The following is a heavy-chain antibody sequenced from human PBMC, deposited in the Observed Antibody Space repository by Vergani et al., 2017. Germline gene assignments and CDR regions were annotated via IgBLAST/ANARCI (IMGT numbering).Heavy chain of an antibody. CDR3: GMYCSSPTCGTHPRVQNYGMDV. CDR1: GFTFSNSA. V-gene: IGHV3-23*01. CDR2: ISGHGDRT. D-gene: IGHD2-2*01. J-gene: IGHJ6*02. Sequence: EVHLLESGGGQVEAGGSLRLSCVASGFTFSNSAMSWVRQTSGKGLEWVSAISGHGDRTYYADSVKGRFTISRDNAKNSLYLQMNSLRAEDTALYYCGMYCSSPTCGTHPRVQNYGMDVWGQGTTVTVS.